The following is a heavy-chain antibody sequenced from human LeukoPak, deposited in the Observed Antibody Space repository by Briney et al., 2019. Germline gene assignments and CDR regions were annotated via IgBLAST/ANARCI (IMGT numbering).Heavy chain of an antibody. Sequence: ASVKVSCKASGYTFTSYYMHWVRQAPGQGLEWMGIINPSGGSTSYAQKFQGRVTMTRDTSTSTVYMELGSLRSEDTAVYYCARLRLGYDFWSGSYNWFDPWGQGTLVTVSS. CDR3: ARLRLGYDFWSGSYNWFDP. D-gene: IGHD3-3*01. V-gene: IGHV1-46*01. J-gene: IGHJ5*02. CDR1: GYTFTSYY. CDR2: INPSGGST.